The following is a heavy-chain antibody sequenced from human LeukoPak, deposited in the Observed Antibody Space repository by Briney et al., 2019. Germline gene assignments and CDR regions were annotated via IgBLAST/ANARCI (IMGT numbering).Heavy chain of an antibody. CDR2: ISGNGAFT. J-gene: IGHJ4*02. V-gene: IGHV3-23*01. D-gene: IGHD3-22*01. CDR1: GFTFGNYA. Sequence: GGSLRLSCAASGFTFGNYAMNWVRQAPGKGLEWVSTISGNGAFTYYADSVQGRFTISRDNSKNTLYLQMNSLRAEDTAVYYCARGGYYDSSGYRNIYFDYWGQGTLVTVSS. CDR3: ARGGYYDSSGYRNIYFDY.